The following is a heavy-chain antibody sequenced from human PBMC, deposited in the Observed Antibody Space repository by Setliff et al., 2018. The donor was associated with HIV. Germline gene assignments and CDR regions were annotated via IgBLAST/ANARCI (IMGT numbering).Heavy chain of an antibody. CDR1: GDSISTDY. V-gene: IGHV4-59*08. CDR3: ARHSPSDY. CDR2: IYNSAST. J-gene: IGHJ4*02. Sequence: KASETLSLTCTVSGDSISTDYWTWIRQPPGKGLEWSGYIYNSASTSYNPSLKSRVTISVDTSKNQFSLKLSSVTAADTAVYYCARHSPSDYWGQGTLVTVSS.